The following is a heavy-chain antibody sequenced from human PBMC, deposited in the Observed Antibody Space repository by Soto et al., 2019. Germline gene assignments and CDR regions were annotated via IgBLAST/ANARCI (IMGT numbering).Heavy chain of an antibody. CDR1: GGSISSGGYS. Sequence: SETLSLTCAVSGGSISSGGYSWSWIRQSPGKGLEWIGFIYYGGSTNYNPSLKSRVTISVDTPKNQFSLKLSSVTAADTAVYYCAKNWNWGSLVHWGQGTLVTVPQ. V-gene: IGHV4-61*08. J-gene: IGHJ4*02. CDR2: IYYGGST. D-gene: IGHD7-27*01. CDR3: AKNWNWGSLVH.